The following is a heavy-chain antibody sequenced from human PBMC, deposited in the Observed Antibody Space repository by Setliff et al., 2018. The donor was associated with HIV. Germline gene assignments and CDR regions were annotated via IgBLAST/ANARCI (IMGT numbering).Heavy chain of an antibody. Sequence: SLRLSCVASGFTFSNFAMHWVRQAPGKGLEWVSVISFDGQKQYYADSVRGRFTVSKHNLQNIVALQMNGLRAADTGVYYCARVGVPFSSDRFFDNWGQGALVTVSS. V-gene: IGHV3-30*01. J-gene: IGHJ4*02. CDR2: ISFDGQKQ. CDR3: ARVGVPFSSDRFFDN. CDR1: GFTFSNFA. D-gene: IGHD6-19*01.